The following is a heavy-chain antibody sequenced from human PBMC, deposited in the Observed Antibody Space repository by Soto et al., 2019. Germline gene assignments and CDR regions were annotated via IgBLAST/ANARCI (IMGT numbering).Heavy chain of an antibody. V-gene: IGHV3-30*18. Sequence: QVQLVESGGGVVQPGRSLRLSCAASEFTFSSYGMHWVRQAPGKGLEWVAIISYDGTDESYADSVKGRFTISRDNSQNTLYLQMNSLGAEDTAVYFCAKDTSPVVVWSSGDYWGEGTRVTVSS. J-gene: IGHJ4*02. CDR2: ISYDGTDE. CDR3: AKDTSPVVVWSSGDY. D-gene: IGHD3-16*01. CDR1: EFTFSSYG.